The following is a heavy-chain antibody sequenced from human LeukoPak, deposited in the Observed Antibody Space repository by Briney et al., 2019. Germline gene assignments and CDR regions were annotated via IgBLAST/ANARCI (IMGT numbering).Heavy chain of an antibody. Sequence: GSLRLSCAASGFTFSGSAMHWVRQASGKGLEWVGRIRSKANSYATAHAASVKGRFTISRDDSKNTAYLQMNSLKTEDTAVYYCTRGTTGPLSYWGQGTLVTVSS. J-gene: IGHJ4*02. D-gene: IGHD1-7*01. V-gene: IGHV3-73*01. CDR1: GFTFSGSA. CDR3: TRGTTGPLSY. CDR2: IRSKANSYAT.